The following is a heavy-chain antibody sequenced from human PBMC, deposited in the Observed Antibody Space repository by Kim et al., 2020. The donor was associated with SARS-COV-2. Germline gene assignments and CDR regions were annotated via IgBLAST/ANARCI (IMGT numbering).Heavy chain of an antibody. J-gene: IGHJ4*02. V-gene: IGHV5-51*01. CDR2: IYPGDSDT. Sequence: GESLKISCKGSGYSFTSYWIGWVRQMPGKGLEWMGIIYPGDSDTRYSPSFQGQVTISADKSISTAYLQWSSLKASDTAMYYCARLDPPLKNYYDSSGYYYWGQGTLVTVSS. CDR1: GYSFTSYW. D-gene: IGHD3-22*01. CDR3: ARLDPPLKNYYDSSGYYY.